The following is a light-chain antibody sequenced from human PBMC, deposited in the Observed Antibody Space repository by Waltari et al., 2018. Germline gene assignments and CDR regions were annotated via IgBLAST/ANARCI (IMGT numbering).Light chain of an antibody. CDR3: QQSYSTPYT. V-gene: IGKV1-39*01. J-gene: IGKJ2*01. CDR1: PCIRSY. Sequence: DIQMTQSPSSLSASVGDRVTITCRARPCIRSYLNWYQQKPGKAPKLLIYAASSLQSGVPSRFSGSGSGTDFTLTISSLQPEDFATYYCQQSYSTPYTFGQGTKLEIK. CDR2: AAS.